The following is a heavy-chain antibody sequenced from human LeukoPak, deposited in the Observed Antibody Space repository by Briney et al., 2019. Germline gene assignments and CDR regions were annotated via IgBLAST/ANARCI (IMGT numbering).Heavy chain of an antibody. CDR2: IKQDGTEK. Sequence: GGSLRLSCAASGFTFSVYWMSWVRQAPGKGLEWVANIKQDGTEKYYVDSLKGRFTISKDNAKNSVNLQMNSLRAEDTAVYYCVPHFESWKGYFDNWGQGTLVTVSP. V-gene: IGHV3-7*05. D-gene: IGHD3-3*01. CDR3: VPHFESWKGYFDN. CDR1: GFTFSVYW. J-gene: IGHJ4*02.